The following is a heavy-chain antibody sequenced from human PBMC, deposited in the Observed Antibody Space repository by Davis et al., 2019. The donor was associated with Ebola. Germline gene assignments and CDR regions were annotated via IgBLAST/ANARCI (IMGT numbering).Heavy chain of an antibody. D-gene: IGHD6-19*01. CDR3: ARGVNGWYYYYYGMDV. CDR1: GFTFSSYA. CDR2: INSDGSST. J-gene: IGHJ6*02. Sequence: GESLKISCAASGFTFSSYAMSWVRQAPRKGLVWVSRINSDGSSTSYADSVKGRFTISRDNAKNTLYLQMNSLRAEDTAVYYCARGVNGWYYYYYGMDVWGQGTTVTVSS. V-gene: IGHV3-74*01.